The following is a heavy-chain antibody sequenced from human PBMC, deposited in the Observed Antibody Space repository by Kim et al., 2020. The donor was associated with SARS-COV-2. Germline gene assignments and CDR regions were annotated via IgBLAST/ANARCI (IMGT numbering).Heavy chain of an antibody. J-gene: IGHJ4*02. CDR1: GYTFTSYA. D-gene: IGHD3-16*02. Sequence: ASVKVSCKASGYTFTSYAMHWVRQAPGQRLEWMGWINAGNGNTKYSQKFQGRVTITRDTSASTAYMELGSLKSEDKAVYYFARLVYYYYVWGSYRCGYFAYWGQGTLVTVSS. V-gene: IGHV1-3*01. CDR3: ARLVYYYYVWGSYRCGYFAY. CDR2: INAGNGNT.